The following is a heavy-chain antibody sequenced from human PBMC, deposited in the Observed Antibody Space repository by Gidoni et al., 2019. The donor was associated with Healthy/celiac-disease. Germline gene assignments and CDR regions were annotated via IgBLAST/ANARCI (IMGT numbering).Heavy chain of an antibody. CDR2: INPNSGGT. CDR3: ARDGSYYGSGSGMDV. V-gene: IGHV1-2*02. J-gene: IGHJ6*02. Sequence: QVQLVQSGAEVKKPGASVKVSCKASGYTFTGYYMHWVRQAPGQGLEGMGWINPNSGGTNYAQKFQGRVTMTRDTSISTAYMELSRLRSDDTAVYYCARDGSYYGSGSGMDVWGQGTTVTVSS. CDR1: GYTFTGYY. D-gene: IGHD3-10*01.